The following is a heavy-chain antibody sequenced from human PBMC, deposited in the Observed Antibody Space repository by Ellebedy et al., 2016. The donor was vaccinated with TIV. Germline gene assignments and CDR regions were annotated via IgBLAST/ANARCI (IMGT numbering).Heavy chain of an antibody. D-gene: IGHD5-18*01. CDR2: IFGSGGQR. Sequence: GESLKISCAASGFTFSNYAMNWVRQAPGKGLEWVSGIFGSGGQRYADSVKGRFTISRDNSKSTVDLQMNSLRAEDTAVYFCAKDRNPGDGYWVFDNWGQGTLVSVSS. J-gene: IGHJ4*02. V-gene: IGHV3-23*01. CDR3: AKDRNPGDGYWVFDN. CDR1: GFTFSNYA.